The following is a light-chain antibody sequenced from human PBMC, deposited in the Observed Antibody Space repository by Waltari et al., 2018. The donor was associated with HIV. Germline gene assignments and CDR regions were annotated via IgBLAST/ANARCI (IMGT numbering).Light chain of an antibody. J-gene: IGLJ2*01. V-gene: IGLV2-14*01. CDR2: EVS. CDR1: SSDVGGSNY. CDR3: CSYASSTTLDV. Sequence: QSALTQPASVSGSPGQSITISCTGTSSDVGGSNYVSWYQQHPGKAPKLLIYEVSNRPSGISNRFSGSKSGNTASLTTSGLQAEDEADYYCCSYASSTTLDVFGGGTKLTVL.